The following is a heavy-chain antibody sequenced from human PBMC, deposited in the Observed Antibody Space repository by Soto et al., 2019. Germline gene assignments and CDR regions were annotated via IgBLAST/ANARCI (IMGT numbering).Heavy chain of an antibody. CDR3: ARVGGFGEFYFDY. CDR1: GYTFTSYA. D-gene: IGHD3-10*01. Sequence: GASVKVSCKASGYTFTSYAMHWVRQAPGQRLEWMGWINAGNGNTKYSQKFQGRVTITRDTSVSTAYMKLSSLRSEVTAVYYCARVGGFGEFYFDYWGQGILVTVSS. CDR2: INAGNGNT. J-gene: IGHJ4*02. V-gene: IGHV1-3*01.